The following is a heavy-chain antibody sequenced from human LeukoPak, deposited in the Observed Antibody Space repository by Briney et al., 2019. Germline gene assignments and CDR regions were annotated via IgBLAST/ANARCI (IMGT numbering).Heavy chain of an antibody. V-gene: IGHV3-7*03. CDR3: ARIAARDYYFDY. D-gene: IGHD6-6*01. CDR1: GFTFSSYW. J-gene: IGHJ4*02. CDR2: IKQDGSEK. Sequence: GGSLRLSCAASGFTFSSYWMSWVRQAPGKGLEWVANIKQDGSEKFYVDSVKGRFTISRDNAKNSLYLQMDSLRAEHTAMYHCARIAARDYYFDYWGQRTLVTVSS.